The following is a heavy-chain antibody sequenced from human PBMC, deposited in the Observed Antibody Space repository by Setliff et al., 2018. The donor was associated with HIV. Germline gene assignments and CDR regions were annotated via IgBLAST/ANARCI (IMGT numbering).Heavy chain of an antibody. D-gene: IGHD2-21*02. Sequence: PGESLKISCEASGYTFTNYWIGWVRQMPGKGLEWMGIIDPADSETRYSPSFQGQVTISVDKSISAAFLQWTSLKASDTAIYFCATFPLVDGSDTEVDSWGQGTPVTVSS. CDR3: ATFPLVDGSDTEVDS. CDR2: IDPADSET. J-gene: IGHJ4*02. V-gene: IGHV5-51*01. CDR1: GYTFTNYW.